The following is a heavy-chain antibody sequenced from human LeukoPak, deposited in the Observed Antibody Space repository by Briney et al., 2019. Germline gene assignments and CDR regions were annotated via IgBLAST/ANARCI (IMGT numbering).Heavy chain of an antibody. J-gene: IGHJ3*02. V-gene: IGHV4-30-2*01. D-gene: IGHD3-16*01. CDR3: ARAFVWGSTGAFDI. Sequence: SETLSLTCTVSGGSISSDGYYWHWLRQPPGTGREWIGYIYHSGNTYYNPSLKSRVTISVYRSKNQFSLKLSSVAAADTAVYYCARAFVWGSTGAFDIGGQGTTVTVS. CDR2: IYHSGNT. CDR1: GGSISSDGYY.